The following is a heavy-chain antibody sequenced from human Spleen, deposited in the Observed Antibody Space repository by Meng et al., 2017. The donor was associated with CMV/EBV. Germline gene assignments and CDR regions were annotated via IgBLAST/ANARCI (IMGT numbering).Heavy chain of an antibody. CDR1: GYIFTSYY. CDR2: INPSGGNT. Sequence: SGYIFTSYYIQWVRQAPGQGLEWMGLINPSGGNTNSAQKFQGRVTMTRDTSTTTVYMELSGLRSEDAAVYYCARDSGLNDYTNHLDYWGQGTLVTVSS. D-gene: IGHD4-11*01. CDR3: ARDSGLNDYTNHLDY. J-gene: IGHJ4*02. V-gene: IGHV1-46*01.